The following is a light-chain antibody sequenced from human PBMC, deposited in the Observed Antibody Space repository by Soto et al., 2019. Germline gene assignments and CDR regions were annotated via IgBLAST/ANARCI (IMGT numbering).Light chain of an antibody. J-gene: IGKJ1*01. CDR2: AAS. Sequence: DIQMTQSPSSLSGSVGDRFTITCRASQGISHFLAWYQQKPGKVPKLLIYAASILQSGVPPRFSGSGSGTEFTLTISSLQPEDVATYYCQKYNTVPRTFGQGTKVDIK. CDR1: QGISHF. CDR3: QKYNTVPRT. V-gene: IGKV1-27*01.